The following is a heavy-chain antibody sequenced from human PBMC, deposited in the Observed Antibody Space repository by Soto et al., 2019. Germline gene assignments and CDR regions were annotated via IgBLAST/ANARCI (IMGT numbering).Heavy chain of an antibody. CDR1: DCSISTYYW. J-gene: IGHJ4*02. CDR2: MFHSGGA. D-gene: IGHD3-3*01. CDR3: ATGNVDSMLEY. Sequence: WETLSLTCVVSDCSISTYYWLTWVRQPPGKGLEWIGKMFHSGGADYSPSLKSRVTISADSSKNQFSLRLTAVTAADTAVYYCATGNVDSMLEYWGQGTQVTVSS. V-gene: IGHV4-4*02.